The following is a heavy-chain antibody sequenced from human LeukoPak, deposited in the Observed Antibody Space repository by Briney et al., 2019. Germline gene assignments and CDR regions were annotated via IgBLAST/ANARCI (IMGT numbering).Heavy chain of an antibody. CDR2: IYYSGSA. V-gene: IGHV4-39*01. Sequence: PSETLSLTCTVSGGSISSSSYYWGWIRQPPGKGLEWIGSIYYSGSAYYNPSLKSRVTISVDTSKNQFSLKLSSVTAADTAVYYCAQETVTNPTWGQGTLVTVSS. J-gene: IGHJ5*02. CDR1: GGSISSSSYY. CDR3: AQETVTNPT. D-gene: IGHD4-17*01.